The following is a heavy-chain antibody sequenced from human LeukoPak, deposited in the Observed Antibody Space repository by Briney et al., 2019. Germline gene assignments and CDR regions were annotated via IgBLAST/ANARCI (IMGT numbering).Heavy chain of an antibody. Sequence: GGSLRLSCAASGFTFSSYAMHWVRQAPGKGLEWVAFIRYDGSNKYYADSVKGRFTISRDNSKNTLYLQMNSLRVEDTAIYYCARDPSTLLPTDDSWGQGTLVAVSS. CDR3: ARDPSTLLPTDDS. D-gene: IGHD2-2*01. CDR2: IRYDGSNK. V-gene: IGHV3-30*02. J-gene: IGHJ4*02. CDR1: GFTFSSYA.